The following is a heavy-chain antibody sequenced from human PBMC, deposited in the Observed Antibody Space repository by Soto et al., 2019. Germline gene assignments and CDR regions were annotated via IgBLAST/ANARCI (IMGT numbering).Heavy chain of an antibody. J-gene: IGHJ6*02. CDR2: ISYDGSNK. D-gene: IGHD4-17*01. CDR1: GFTFSSYG. CDR3: AKVGGPTETRLRYYYYGMDV. Sequence: GGSLRLSCAASGFTFSSYGMHWVRQAPGKGLEWVAVISYDGSNKYYADSVKGRFTISRDNSKNTLYLQMNSLRAEDTAVYYCAKVGGPTETRLRYYYYGMDVWGQGTTVTVSS. V-gene: IGHV3-30*18.